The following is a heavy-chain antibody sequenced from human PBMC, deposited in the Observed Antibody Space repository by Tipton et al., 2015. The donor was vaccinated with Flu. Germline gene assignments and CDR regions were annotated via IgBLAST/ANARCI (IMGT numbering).Heavy chain of an antibody. Sequence: LSLTCAASGFTFSSYEMNWVRQAPGKGLEWVSYISSSGSTVYYADSVKGRFTISRDNAKNSLYLQMNSLRAEDTAVYYCARDLGGEWELLPGDYWGQGTLVTVSS. V-gene: IGHV3-48*03. CDR1: GFTFSSYE. CDR3: ARDLGGEWELLPGDY. D-gene: IGHD1-26*01. J-gene: IGHJ4*02. CDR2: ISSSGSTV.